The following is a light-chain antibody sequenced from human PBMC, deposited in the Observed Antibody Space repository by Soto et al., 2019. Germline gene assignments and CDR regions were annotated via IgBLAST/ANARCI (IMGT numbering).Light chain of an antibody. CDR1: NIGSKS. CDR3: QVWDSSSMRV. J-gene: IGLJ2*01. CDR2: YDS. V-gene: IGLV3-21*04. Sequence: SYELTQPPSVSVAPGKTARITCGGNNIGSKSVHWYQQKPGQAPVLVIYYDSDRPSRIPERFSGSNSRNTATLTISRVEAGDEADYYCQVWDSSSMRVFSGGTKLTVL.